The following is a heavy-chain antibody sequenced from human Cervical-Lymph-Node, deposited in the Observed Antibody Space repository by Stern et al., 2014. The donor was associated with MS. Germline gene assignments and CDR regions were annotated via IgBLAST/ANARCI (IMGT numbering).Heavy chain of an antibody. Sequence: VQLEESGAEVKKPGSSVKVSCKTSGGIFSSYATNWMRQAPGQGPEWMGGIIPILGTVNYAPKFQGRVTITADEPTSTAYMELSSLRLDDTAMYYCAREGYSTAFDIWGQGTKVTVSS. CDR2: IIPILGTV. V-gene: IGHV1-69*01. D-gene: IGHD3-22*01. CDR1: GGIFSSYA. CDR3: AREGYSTAFDI. J-gene: IGHJ3*02.